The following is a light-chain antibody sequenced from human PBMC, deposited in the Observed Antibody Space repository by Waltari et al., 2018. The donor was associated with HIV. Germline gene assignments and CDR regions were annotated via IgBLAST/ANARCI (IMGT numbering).Light chain of an antibody. CDR2: KVY. Sequence: DVVMTQSPLSLPVTLGQPASISCRSSQSLVHSDGNTYLNWFHQRPGQSPRRLMYKVYNRDYGLPDRFSGSGSDTDFTLKISRVEAEEVGVYYCMQGTHWRTAFGGGTKVEIK. CDR1: QSLVHSDGNTY. V-gene: IGKV2-30*02. CDR3: MQGTHWRTA. J-gene: IGKJ4*01.